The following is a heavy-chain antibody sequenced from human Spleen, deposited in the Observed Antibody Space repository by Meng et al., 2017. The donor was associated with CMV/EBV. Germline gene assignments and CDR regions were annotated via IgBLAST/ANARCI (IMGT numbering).Heavy chain of an antibody. Sequence: SGYTFTNYGISWVRQAPGQGLEWMGWLNPNSGGTNYAQKFQGRVTMTRDTSISTAYMELSGLKSDDTAVYYCASQADYGSGWYSVNYWGQGTLVTVSS. CDR2: LNPNSGGT. CDR3: ASQADYGSGWYSVNY. J-gene: IGHJ4*02. D-gene: IGHD6-19*01. CDR1: GYTFTNYG. V-gene: IGHV1-2*02.